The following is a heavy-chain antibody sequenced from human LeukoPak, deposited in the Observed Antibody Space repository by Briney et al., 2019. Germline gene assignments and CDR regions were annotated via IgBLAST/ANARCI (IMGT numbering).Heavy chain of an antibody. J-gene: IGHJ4*02. Sequence: PGGSLRLSCAASGFTFSDYSMNWVRQAPGKGLEWVSSISSSSNYIYYADSLKGRFTISRDNAKNSLYLQMNSLRAEDTAVYYCARDPTSIAAPRYFDYWGQGTLVTVSS. CDR3: ARDPTSIAAPRYFDY. CDR2: ISSSSNYI. CDR1: GFTFSDYS. V-gene: IGHV3-21*01. D-gene: IGHD6-6*01.